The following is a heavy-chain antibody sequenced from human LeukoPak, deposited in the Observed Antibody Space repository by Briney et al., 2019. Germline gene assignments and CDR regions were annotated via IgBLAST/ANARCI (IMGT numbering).Heavy chain of an antibody. D-gene: IGHD5-12*01. CDR3: ASEIVAPFDQ. Sequence: GGSLRLSCAASGFTFSNYWMSWVRQAPGKGLEWVANIKPDGSMKQYVASMKGRFTIFRDNAKNSLFLQMYSLTAEDTAIYYCASEIVAPFDQWGQGTLVTVSS. CDR1: GFTFSNYW. V-gene: IGHV3-7*01. J-gene: IGHJ4*02. CDR2: IKPDGSMK.